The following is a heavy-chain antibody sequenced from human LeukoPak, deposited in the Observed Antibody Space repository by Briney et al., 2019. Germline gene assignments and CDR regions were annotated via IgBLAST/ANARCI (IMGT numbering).Heavy chain of an antibody. CDR1: GFTFSSYS. V-gene: IGHV3-21*01. CDR3: ARDYYYGSGRPSDNYYYYYGMDV. J-gene: IGHJ6*04. D-gene: IGHD3-10*01. Sequence: GGSLRLSCAASGFTFSSYSMNWVRQAPGKGLEWVSSISSSNSYIYYADSVKGRFTISRDNAKNSLYLQMNSLRAEDTAVYYCARDYYYGSGRPSDNYYYYYGMDVWGKGTTVTVSS. CDR2: ISSSNSYI.